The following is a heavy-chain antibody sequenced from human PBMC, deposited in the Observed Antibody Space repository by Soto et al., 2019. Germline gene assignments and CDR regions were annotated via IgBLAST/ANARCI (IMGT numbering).Heavy chain of an antibody. V-gene: IGHV1-18*01. D-gene: IGHD4-17*01. J-gene: IGHJ4*02. CDR2: IKAYSGNT. CDR3: AIADYGDDDY. CDR1: GYTFPTST. Sequence: QLQLVPSGAEAKKPGASVKVSCKASGYTFPTSTISWVRQAPGQGLEWMGWIKAYSGNTNYAQKLQGRVTMTTDTSTTTAYMGLRSLTTVDTAIYFCAIADYGDDDYWGQGTLVTVSS.